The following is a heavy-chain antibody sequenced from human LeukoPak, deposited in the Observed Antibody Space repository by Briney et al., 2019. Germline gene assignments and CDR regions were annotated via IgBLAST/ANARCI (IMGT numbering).Heavy chain of an antibody. V-gene: IGHV4-31*03. J-gene: IGHJ4*02. CDR2: IYYSGST. CDR3: ARGYYGDYGRSDY. D-gene: IGHD4-17*01. CDR1: GGSISSGGYY. Sequence: PSETLSLTCTVSGGSISSGGYYWSWIRLHPGKGLKWIGYIYYSGSTYYNPSLKSRVTISVDTSKNQFSLKLSSVTAADTAVYYCARGYYGDYGRSDYWGQGTLVTVSS.